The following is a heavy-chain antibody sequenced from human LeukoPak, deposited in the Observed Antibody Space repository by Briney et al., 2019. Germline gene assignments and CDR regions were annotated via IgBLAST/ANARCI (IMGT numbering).Heavy chain of an antibody. CDR2: INHSGST. CDR3: ARGGLTYYYDSSGLQFDY. V-gene: IGHV4-34*01. J-gene: IGHJ4*02. D-gene: IGHD3-22*01. Sequence: SETLSLTCAVYGGSFSGYYWSWIRQPPGKGLEWIGEINHSGSTNYNPSLKSRVTISVDSSMNQFSLKLSSVTAADTAVYYCARGGLTYYYDSSGLQFDYWGQGTLVTVSS. CDR1: GGSFSGYY.